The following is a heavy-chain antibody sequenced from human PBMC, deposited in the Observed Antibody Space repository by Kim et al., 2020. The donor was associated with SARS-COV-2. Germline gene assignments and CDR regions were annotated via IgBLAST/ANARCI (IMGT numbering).Heavy chain of an antibody. J-gene: IGHJ2*01. V-gene: IGHV3-30*18. CDR3: VKANPSYSCSWSDGDFDL. CDR2: ITYDGSNK. CDR1: GFTFSSYG. D-gene: IGHD6-13*01. Sequence: GGSLRLSCAASGFTFSSYGMHWVRQAPGKGLEWVAVITYDGSNKYYADSVKGRFTISRDNSKNTLYLQMNSLRAEDTAVYYCVKANPSYSCSWSDGDFDLWGRGTLVAVSP.